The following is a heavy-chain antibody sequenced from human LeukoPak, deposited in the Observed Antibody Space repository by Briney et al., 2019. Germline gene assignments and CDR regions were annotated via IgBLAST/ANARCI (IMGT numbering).Heavy chain of an antibody. V-gene: IGHV3-23*01. D-gene: IGHD3-22*01. Sequence: PGRSLRLSCAASGFTFSSYAMSWVRQAPGKGLEWVSAISGSGGSTYYADSVKGRFTISRDNSKNTLYLQMNSLRAEDTAVYYCAKDSHSSGYYWDYWGQGTLVTVSS. CDR3: AKDSHSSGYYWDY. CDR1: GFTFSSYA. J-gene: IGHJ4*02. CDR2: ISGSGGST.